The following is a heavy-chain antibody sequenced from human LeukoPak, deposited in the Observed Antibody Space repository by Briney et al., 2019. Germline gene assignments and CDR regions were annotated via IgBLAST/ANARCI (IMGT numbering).Heavy chain of an antibody. J-gene: IGHJ6*03. CDR3: ARGGRLWFSEYYYYYYMDV. V-gene: IGHV1-2*02. CDR1: GYTFTGYY. D-gene: IGHD5-18*01. Sequence: ASVKVSCKASGYTFTGYYMHWVRQAPGQGLEWMGWINPNSGGTNYAQKLQGRVTMTRDTSISTAYMELSRLRSDDTAVYYCARGGRLWFSEYYYYYYMDVWGKGTTVTVSS. CDR2: INPNSGGT.